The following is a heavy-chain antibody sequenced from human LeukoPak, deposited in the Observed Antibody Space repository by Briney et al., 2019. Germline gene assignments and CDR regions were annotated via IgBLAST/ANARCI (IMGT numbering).Heavy chain of an antibody. CDR3: ARDLYCYGSGSYSGPFYFDY. J-gene: IGHJ4*02. CDR1: GFTFSSYA. D-gene: IGHD3-10*01. V-gene: IGHV3-23*01. Sequence: GGSLRLSCAASGFTFSSYAMSWVRQAPGKGLEWVSAISGSGGSTYYADSVKGRFTISRDNSKNTLYLQMNSLRAEDTAVYYCARDLYCYGSGSYSGPFYFDYWGQGTLVTVSS. CDR2: ISGSGGST.